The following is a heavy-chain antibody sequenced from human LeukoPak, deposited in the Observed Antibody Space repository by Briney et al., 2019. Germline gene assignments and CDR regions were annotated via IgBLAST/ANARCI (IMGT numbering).Heavy chain of an antibody. CDR1: GGSISSYY. D-gene: IGHD3-10*01. CDR2: ISYSGST. V-gene: IGHV4-59*01. J-gene: IGHJ4*02. CDR3: ARKPAGETFDY. Sequence: SETLSLTCTVSGGSISSYYWSWIRQPPGKGLEWIGYISYSGSTSYNPSLKSRVTISVDTSKNLFSLKLSSVTAADTAVYYCARKPAGETFDYWGQGTLVTVSS.